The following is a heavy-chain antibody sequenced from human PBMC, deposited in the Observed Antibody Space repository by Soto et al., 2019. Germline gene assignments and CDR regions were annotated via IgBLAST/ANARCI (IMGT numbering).Heavy chain of an antibody. D-gene: IGHD2-2*02. Sequence: QVQLVQSGAEVKKPVASVKVSCKAAGYTFTSYDINWVRQATGQGLEWMGWMNPNSGNTGYAQKVQGRVPMSRNTALTTAYMELSSVRSYDTAVYYCARGGKGSCRSNSCHRIDCWGQGTLVTVSS. J-gene: IGHJ4*02. CDR3: ARGGKGSCRSNSCHRIDC. CDR1: GYTFTSYD. V-gene: IGHV1-8*01. CDR2: MNPNSGNT.